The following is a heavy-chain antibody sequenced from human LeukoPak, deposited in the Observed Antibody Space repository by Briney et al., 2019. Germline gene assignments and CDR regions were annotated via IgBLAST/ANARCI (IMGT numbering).Heavy chain of an antibody. CDR2: IHHSGST. CDR1: GGSISSYY. Sequence: PSETLSLTCTVSGGSISSYYWNWIRQTPGKGLEWIGYIHHSGSTNYNPSLESRVTISLDRSKKQFFVSLSSVTAADTAVYYCSRHEYYTSGWYIHWGQGTLVTVSS. D-gene: IGHD6-19*01. CDR3: SRHEYYTSGWYIH. J-gene: IGHJ4*02. V-gene: IGHV4-59*08.